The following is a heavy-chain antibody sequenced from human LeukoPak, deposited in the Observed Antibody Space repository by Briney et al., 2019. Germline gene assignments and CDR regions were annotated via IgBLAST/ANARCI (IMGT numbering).Heavy chain of an antibody. D-gene: IGHD3-16*01. CDR1: GGSFNGYL. Sequence: SETLSLTCAVYGGSFNGYLWSWIRQPPGKGLEWIGEINHSGSTNYNPSLKSRVTISVDTSKNQFSLQLRSVTAADTAVYYCARFSPHSDNVRGSYCFDFWGRGTPVTVSS. CDR3: ARFSPHSDNVRGSYCFDF. J-gene: IGHJ4*02. CDR2: INHSGST. V-gene: IGHV4-34*01.